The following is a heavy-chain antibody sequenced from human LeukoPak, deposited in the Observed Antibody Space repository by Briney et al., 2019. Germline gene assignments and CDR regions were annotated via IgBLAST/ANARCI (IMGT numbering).Heavy chain of an antibody. J-gene: IGHJ3*02. CDR3: ARALSFQEAFDI. Sequence: GGSLRLSCAASGFTFSDYYMSWIRQAPGKGLEWVSYLSSRDSTIYYADSVKGRFTISRDNAKNSLYLQMNSLRAEDTAVYYCARALSFQEAFDIWGQGTMLTVSS. CDR1: GFTFSDYY. V-gene: IGHV3-11*04. CDR2: LSSRDSTI.